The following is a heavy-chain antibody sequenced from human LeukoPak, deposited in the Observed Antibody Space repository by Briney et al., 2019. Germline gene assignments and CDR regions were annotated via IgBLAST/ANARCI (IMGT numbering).Heavy chain of an antibody. D-gene: IGHD6-13*01. V-gene: IGHV3-30*18. CDR1: GFTFSSYG. CDR2: ISYDGSNK. CDR3: AKRIKAAADLIDY. J-gene: IGHJ4*02. Sequence: QSGRSLRLSCAASGFTFSSYGMHWVRQAPGKGLEWVAVISYDGSNKYCADSVKGRFTISRDNSKNTLYLQMNSLRAEDTAVYYCAKRIKAAADLIDYWGQGTLVTVSS.